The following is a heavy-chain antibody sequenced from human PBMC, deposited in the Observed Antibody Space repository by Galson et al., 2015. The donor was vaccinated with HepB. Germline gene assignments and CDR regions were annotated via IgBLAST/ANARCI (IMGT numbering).Heavy chain of an antibody. V-gene: IGHV3-30*02. Sequence: SLRLSCAASGFTFSSYGMHWVRQAPGKGLEWVAFIRYDGSNKYYADSVKGRFTISRDNSKNTLYLQMNSLRAEDTAVYYCASPPTNYYDSSGYYYWGQGTLVTVSS. CDR2: IRYDGSNK. D-gene: IGHD3-22*01. CDR3: ASPPTNYYDSSGYYY. J-gene: IGHJ4*02. CDR1: GFTFSSYG.